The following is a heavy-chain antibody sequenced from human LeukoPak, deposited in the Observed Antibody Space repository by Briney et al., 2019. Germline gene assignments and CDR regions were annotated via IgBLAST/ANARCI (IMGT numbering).Heavy chain of an antibody. CDR3: ARDERQLRPGGFDP. V-gene: IGHV3-7*01. CDR2: IKQDGSEK. D-gene: IGHD6-25*01. J-gene: IGHJ5*02. CDR1: EGFIFRNYW. Sequence: PGGSLRLSCAASEGFIFRNYWMSWVHQAPGKGLEWVANIKQDGSEKYYVDSVKGRFTISRDNAKNSLYLQMNSLRAEDTAVYYCARDERQLRPGGFDPWGQGTLVTVSS.